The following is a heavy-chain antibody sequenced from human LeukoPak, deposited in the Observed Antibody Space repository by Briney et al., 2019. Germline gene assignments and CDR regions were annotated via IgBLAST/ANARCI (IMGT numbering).Heavy chain of an antibody. D-gene: IGHD2-8*02. V-gene: IGHV4-39*07. J-gene: IGHJ5*02. CDR3: ARDRSPGGVVKNDYWFDP. Sequence: SETLSLTCTVSGGSISSSSYYWGWIRQPPGKGLEWLGSIYYSGSTYYNPSLKSRVTISVDTSKNQFSLKLSSVTAADTAVYYCARDRSPGGVVKNDYWFDPWGQGTLVTVSS. CDR2: IYYSGST. CDR1: GGSISSSSYY.